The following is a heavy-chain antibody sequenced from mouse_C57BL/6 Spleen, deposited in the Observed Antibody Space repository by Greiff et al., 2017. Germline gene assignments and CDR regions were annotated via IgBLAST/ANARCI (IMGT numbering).Heavy chain of an antibody. Sequence: EVKLMESGAELVRPGASVKLSCTASGFNIKDYYMHWVKQRPEQGLEWIGRIDPEDGDTEYAPKFQGKATMTADTSSNTAYLQLSSLTSEDTAVYYCIRGGATVVAFDYWGQGTTLTVSS. CDR1: GFNIKDYY. CDR3: IRGGATVVAFDY. CDR2: IDPEDGDT. D-gene: IGHD1-1*01. J-gene: IGHJ2*01. V-gene: IGHV14-1*01.